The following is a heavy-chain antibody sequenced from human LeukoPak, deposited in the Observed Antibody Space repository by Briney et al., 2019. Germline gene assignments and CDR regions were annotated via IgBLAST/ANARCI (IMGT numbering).Heavy chain of an antibody. D-gene: IGHD3-10*01. V-gene: IGHV3-23*01. CDR3: ARDQVTMVRGVSYYYYYGMDV. CDR1: GFTFSSYA. CDR2: ISGSGGST. Sequence: GGSLRLSCAASGFTFSSYAMSWVRQAPGKGLEWVSAISGSGGSTHYADSVKGRFTISRDNSKNTLYLQMNSLRAEDTAVYYCARDQVTMVRGVSYYYYYGMDVWGQGTTVTVSS. J-gene: IGHJ6*02.